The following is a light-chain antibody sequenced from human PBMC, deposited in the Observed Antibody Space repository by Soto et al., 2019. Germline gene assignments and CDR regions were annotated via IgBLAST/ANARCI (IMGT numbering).Light chain of an antibody. CDR3: SSYTTSNTRQIV. Sequence: QSALTQPASVSGSHGQSITISCTGTNSDVGGYNYVSWYQQHPGKAPKFMIYDVSSRPSGVSDRFSGSKSGNTASLTISGLQAEDEADYYCSSYTTSNTRQIVFGTGTKLTVL. V-gene: IGLV2-14*01. CDR2: DVS. CDR1: NSDVGGYNY. J-gene: IGLJ1*01.